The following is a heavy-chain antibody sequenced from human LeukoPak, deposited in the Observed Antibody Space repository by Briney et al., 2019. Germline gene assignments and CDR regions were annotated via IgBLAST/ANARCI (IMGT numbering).Heavy chain of an antibody. CDR3: ANYQTERLVAYYYYYYMDV. J-gene: IGHJ6*03. CDR1: GFTFSSYG. CDR2: IRYDGSNK. Sequence: GGSLRLSCAASGFTFSSYGMHWVRQAPGKGLEWVAFIRYDGSNKYYADSVKGRFTISRDNSKNTLYLQMNSLRAEDTAVYYCANYQTERLVAYYYYYYMDVWGKGTTVTISS. V-gene: IGHV3-30*02.